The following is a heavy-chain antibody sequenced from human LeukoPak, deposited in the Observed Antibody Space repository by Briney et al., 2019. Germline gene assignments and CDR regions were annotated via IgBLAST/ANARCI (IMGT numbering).Heavy chain of an antibody. Sequence: SSETLSLTCTVSGGSISSYYWSWIRQPPGKGLEWIGYIYYSGSTNYNPSLKSRVTISVDTSKNQFSLKLISVTAADTAVYYCARDRGGWYFHPGAEFDAFDIWGQGTMVTVSS. CDR1: GGSISSYY. V-gene: IGHV4-59*01. D-gene: IGHD6-19*01. CDR2: IYYSGST. J-gene: IGHJ3*02. CDR3: ARDRGGWYFHPGAEFDAFDI.